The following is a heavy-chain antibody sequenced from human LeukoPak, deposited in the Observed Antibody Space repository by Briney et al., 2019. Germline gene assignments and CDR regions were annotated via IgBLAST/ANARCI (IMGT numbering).Heavy chain of an antibody. CDR2: MNPNSGNT. V-gene: IGHV1-8*03. Sequence: ASVKVSCKASGYNFTGYYIHWVRQATGQGLEWMGWMNPNSGNTGYAQKFQGRVTITRSTSISTAYMELSSLRSEDTAVYYCARGRWDVWGKGTTVTVSS. CDR3: ARGRWDV. J-gene: IGHJ6*04. CDR1: GYNFTGYY. D-gene: IGHD4-17*01.